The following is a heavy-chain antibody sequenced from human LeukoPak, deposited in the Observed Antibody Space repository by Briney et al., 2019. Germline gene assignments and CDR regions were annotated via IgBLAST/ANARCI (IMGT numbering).Heavy chain of an antibody. CDR1: GGSISSSSYY. J-gene: IGHJ6*03. V-gene: IGHV4-39*07. D-gene: IGHD2-2*01. CDR3: ARERNFCSSTSCYPHHYYYMDV. Sequence: SETLSLTCTVSGGSISSSSYYWGWIRQPPGKGLEWIGSMYYSGNTYYDPSLKSRVTISVDTSKNQFSLKLSSVTAADTAVYYCARERNFCSSTSCYPHHYYYMDVWGKGTTVTVSS. CDR2: MYYSGNT.